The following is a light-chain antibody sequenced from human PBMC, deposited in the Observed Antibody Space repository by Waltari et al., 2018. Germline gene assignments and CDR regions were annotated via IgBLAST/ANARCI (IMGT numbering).Light chain of an antibody. J-gene: IGKJ2*03. CDR3: QQYNTYSS. Sequence: DIQMTQSPSTLSASVGDTITITRRASQSMSNYLAWYQQKPGKATKLLIYKASSSGSGVPSRFSGSGSGPEFTLTISSLQPDDSATYYCQQYNTYSSFGQGSKLEI. V-gene: IGKV1-5*03. CDR2: KAS. CDR1: QSMSNY.